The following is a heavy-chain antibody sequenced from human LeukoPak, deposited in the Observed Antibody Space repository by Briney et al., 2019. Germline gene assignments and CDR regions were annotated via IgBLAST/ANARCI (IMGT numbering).Heavy chain of an antibody. V-gene: IGHV3-23*01. CDR1: GFIFSGYA. D-gene: IGHD5-24*01. CDR2: FSGSGGST. J-gene: IGHJ4*02. Sequence: GGSLRLSCAASGFIFSGYAMSWVRQAPGKGLEWVSAFSGSGGSTYYADSVKGRFTISRDNSKNTLYLQMNSLRAEDTAVYYCAKSGYNRFDYWGQGTLVTVSS. CDR3: AKSGYNRFDY.